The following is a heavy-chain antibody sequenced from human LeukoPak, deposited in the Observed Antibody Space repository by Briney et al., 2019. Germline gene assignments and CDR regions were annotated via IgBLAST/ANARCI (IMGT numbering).Heavy chain of an antibody. Sequence: ASVKVSCKASGYNFNSYDINWVRQAPGQVLEWMGWMNPNSGNTGYAQKFQGRVTMTTDTSISTAYMEMTTLTSEDTAVYYCARAYSDDRSGSNWFDPWGQGTLVTVSS. CDR2: MNPNSGNT. CDR3: ARAYSDDRSGSNWFDP. V-gene: IGHV1-8*02. D-gene: IGHD3-22*01. CDR1: GYNFNSYD. J-gene: IGHJ5*02.